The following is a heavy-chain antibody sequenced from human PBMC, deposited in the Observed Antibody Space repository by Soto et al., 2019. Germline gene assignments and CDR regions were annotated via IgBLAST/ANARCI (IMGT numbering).Heavy chain of an antibody. CDR1: GATLDTFINFG. V-gene: IGHV1-69*12. CDR2: IIPVFGTA. D-gene: IGHD3-22*01. J-gene: IGHJ3*02. CDR3: ASGAATEILVVMYDALEM. Sequence: QVQLVQSGAEVKKPGSSVKVSCKASGATLDTFINFGITWVRRAPGQGLEWMGGIIPVFGTAHYAQKFQGRLTISADEYTRTAYMELSSLRSEDTAVYSCASGAATEILVVMYDALEMWGQGTMVTVSS.